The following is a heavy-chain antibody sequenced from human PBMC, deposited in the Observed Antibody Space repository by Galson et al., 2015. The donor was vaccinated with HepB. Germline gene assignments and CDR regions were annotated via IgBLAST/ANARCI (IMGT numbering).Heavy chain of an antibody. CDR3: ARDTQWPRYYYYYGMDV. CDR2: ISYDGSNK. V-gene: IGHV3-30-3*01. Sequence: SLRLSCAASGFTFSSYAMHWVRQAPGKGLEWVAVISYDGSNKYYADSVKGRFTISRDNSKNTLYLQMNSLRSEDTAVYYCARDTQWPRYYYYYGMDVWGQGTTVTVSS. D-gene: IGHD6-19*01. CDR1: GFTFSSYA. J-gene: IGHJ6*02.